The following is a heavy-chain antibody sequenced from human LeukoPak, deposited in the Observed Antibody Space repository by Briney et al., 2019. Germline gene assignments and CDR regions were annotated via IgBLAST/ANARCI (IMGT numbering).Heavy chain of an antibody. CDR3: ASHPIPATGTTDYYYYMDV. CDR1: GYTFTNYY. Sequence: ASVKVSCKASGYTFTNYYMHWVRQAPGQGLEWMGIINPSGGDTNYAQKFQGRVTLTSDTSTSTVYMHLSSLRSEDTAVYYCASHPIPATGTTDYYYYMDVWGEGTTVTISS. V-gene: IGHV1-46*01. CDR2: INPSGGDT. D-gene: IGHD6-13*01. J-gene: IGHJ6*03.